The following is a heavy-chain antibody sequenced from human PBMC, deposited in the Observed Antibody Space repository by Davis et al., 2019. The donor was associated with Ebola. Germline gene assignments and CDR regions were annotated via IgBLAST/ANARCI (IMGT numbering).Heavy chain of an antibody. J-gene: IGHJ4*02. Sequence: SETLSLTCAVYSGSFSGYYLTWIRQPPGKGLEWIGEINHIGSTNYNPSLKSRVTISVDTSKNQFSLKLSSVTAADTAVYYCARGGYSYGFDYWGQGTLVTVSS. D-gene: IGHD5-18*01. CDR3: ARGGYSYGFDY. CDR1: SGSFSGYY. V-gene: IGHV4-34*01. CDR2: INHIGST.